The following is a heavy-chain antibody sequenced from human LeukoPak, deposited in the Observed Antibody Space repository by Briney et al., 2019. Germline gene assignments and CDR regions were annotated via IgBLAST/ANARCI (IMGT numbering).Heavy chain of an antibody. CDR2: INHSGST. CDR3: ARGELLRGAFDI. CDR1: GGSFSGYY. J-gene: IGHJ3*02. D-gene: IGHD1-26*01. Sequence: SETLSLTCAVYGGSFSGYYWSWIRQPPGKGLEWIGEINHSGSTNYNPSLKSRVTISVDTSKNQFSLKLSSVTAADTAVYYCARGELLRGAFDIWGQGTMVTVSS. V-gene: IGHV4-34*01.